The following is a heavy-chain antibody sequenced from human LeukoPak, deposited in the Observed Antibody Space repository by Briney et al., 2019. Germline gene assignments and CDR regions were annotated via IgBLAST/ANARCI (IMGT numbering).Heavy chain of an antibody. D-gene: IGHD3-22*01. CDR1: GGSISGGGYS. J-gene: IGHJ4*02. CDR2: IYHSGST. CDR3: ARGYYELDY. Sequence: SETLSLTCAVSGGSISGGGYSWSWIRQPPGKGLEWIGYIYHSGSTYYNPSLKSRVTISVDRSKNQFSLKLSSVTAADTAVYYCARGYYELDYWGQGTLVTVSS. V-gene: IGHV4-30-2*01.